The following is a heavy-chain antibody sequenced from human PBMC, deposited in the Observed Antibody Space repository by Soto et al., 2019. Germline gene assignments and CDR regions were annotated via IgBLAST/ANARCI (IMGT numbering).Heavy chain of an antibody. CDR3: ASLMSSGYYYGMDV. Sequence: QVQLVQSGAEVKKPGSSVKVSCKASGGTFSSYTISWVRQAPGQGLEWMGRIITILGIANYAQKFQGRVTITADKSTGTAYMELSSLRSEATAVYYCASLMSSGYYYGMDVWGQGTTVTVSS. CDR1: GGTFSSYT. D-gene: IGHD3-10*01. CDR2: IITILGIA. J-gene: IGHJ6*02. V-gene: IGHV1-69*02.